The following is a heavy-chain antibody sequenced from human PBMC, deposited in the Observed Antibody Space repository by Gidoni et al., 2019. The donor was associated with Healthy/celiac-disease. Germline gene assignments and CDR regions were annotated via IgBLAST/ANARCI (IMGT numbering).Heavy chain of an antibody. CDR3: AKQYYYDSSGYIDY. CDR1: GFTFSSYA. J-gene: IGHJ4*02. CDR2: ISGSGGST. D-gene: IGHD3-22*01. V-gene: IGHV3-23*01. Sequence: EVQLLESGGGLVQPGGSLRLSCAASGFTFSSYAMSWVRQAPGKGLGWVSAISGSGGSTYYADSVKGRFTISRDNSKNTLYLQMNSLRAEDTAVYYCAKQYYYDSSGYIDYWGQGTLVTVSS.